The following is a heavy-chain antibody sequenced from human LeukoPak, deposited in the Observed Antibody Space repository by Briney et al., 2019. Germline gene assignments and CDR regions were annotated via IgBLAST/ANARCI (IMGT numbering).Heavy chain of an antibody. CDR2: IYYSGST. Sequence: PSETLSLTCTVSGGSISSSSSYYWGWIRQPPGKGLEWIGTIYYSGSTYYNPSLKSRVTMSIDASKNQLSLNLGSVTAADTAVYYCAILPSTVTRAYWGQGTLVTVSS. CDR3: AILPSTVTRAY. J-gene: IGHJ4*02. D-gene: IGHD4-17*01. V-gene: IGHV4-39*01. CDR1: GGSISSSSSYY.